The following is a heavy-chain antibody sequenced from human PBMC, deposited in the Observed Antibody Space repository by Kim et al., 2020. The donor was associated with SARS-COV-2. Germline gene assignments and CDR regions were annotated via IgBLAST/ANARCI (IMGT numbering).Heavy chain of an antibody. CDR3: AKDHESSGWPTFDY. V-gene: IGHV3-23*01. Sequence: YAGSGKGRLTVTRDNAKNTLYLQMDSLRADDTALYYCAKDHESSGWPTFDYWGQGILVTVSS. J-gene: IGHJ4*02. D-gene: IGHD3-22*01.